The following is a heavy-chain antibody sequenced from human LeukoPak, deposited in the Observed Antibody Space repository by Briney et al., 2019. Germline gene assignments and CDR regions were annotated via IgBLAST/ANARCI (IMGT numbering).Heavy chain of an antibody. CDR3: ARGVGSTSYLDY. V-gene: IGHV4-59*01. J-gene: IGHJ4*02. CDR2: IYYSGST. CDR1: GGSISSYY. Sequence: SETLSLTCTVSGGSISSYYWNWVRQPPGQGLEWIGYIYYSGSTDYNPSLESRVTISVDTSKNQFSLRLSSVTAADTAVYYCARGVGSTSYLDYWGQGTLVTVSS. D-gene: IGHD1-26*01.